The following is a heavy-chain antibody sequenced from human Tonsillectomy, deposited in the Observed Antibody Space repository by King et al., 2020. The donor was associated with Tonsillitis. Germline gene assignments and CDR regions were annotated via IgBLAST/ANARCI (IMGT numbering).Heavy chain of an antibody. CDR3: ARAYLYYYGSGSYNIAHAFDL. Sequence: TLQESGPALVKPTQTLTLTCTFSGFSLSASGMCVSWIRQPPGKALEWLALIDWDDDKYYSTSLKTRLTISKDTSKNQVVLTMTNMDPVDTATYYCARAYLYYYGSGSYNIAHAFDLWGQGTLVTVSS. CDR2: IDWDDDK. J-gene: IGHJ3*01. V-gene: IGHV2-70*13. CDR1: GFSLSASGMC. D-gene: IGHD3-10*01.